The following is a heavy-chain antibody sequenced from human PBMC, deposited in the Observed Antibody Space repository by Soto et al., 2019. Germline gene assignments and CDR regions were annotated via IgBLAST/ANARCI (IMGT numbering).Heavy chain of an antibody. CDR2: INPSGGST. CDR1: GYTFTSYY. V-gene: IGHV1-46*01. D-gene: IGHD6-19*01. Sequence: QVQLVQSGAEVKKPGASVKVSCKASGYTFTSYYMHWVRQTPGQGLEWMGIINPSGGSTSYAQKFKGRVTMTRDKSTSTVYMELSSLRSEDTAVYYCARDSLQWLVVWGQGTTVTVSS. CDR3: ARDSLQWLVV. J-gene: IGHJ6*02.